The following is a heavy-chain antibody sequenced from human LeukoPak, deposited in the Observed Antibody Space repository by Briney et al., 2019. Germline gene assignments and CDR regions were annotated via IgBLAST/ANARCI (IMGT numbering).Heavy chain of an antibody. V-gene: IGHV4-59*01. Sequence: KPSETLSLTCTVSGGSISSYYWSWIRQPPGKGLEWIGYIYYSGSTNYNPYLKSRVTISVDTSKNQFSLKLSSVTAADTAVYYCARMIRVQGRYSSSWYSDYWGQGTLVTVSS. CDR3: ARMIRVQGRYSSSWYSDY. CDR1: GGSISSYY. J-gene: IGHJ4*02. CDR2: IYYSGST. D-gene: IGHD6-13*01.